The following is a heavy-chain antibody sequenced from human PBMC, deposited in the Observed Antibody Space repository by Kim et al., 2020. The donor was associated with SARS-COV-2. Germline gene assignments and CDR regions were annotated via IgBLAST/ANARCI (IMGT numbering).Heavy chain of an antibody. D-gene: IGHD1-26*01. J-gene: IGHJ4*01. CDR3: ATDSGIYFGIDS. CDR2: TNNFANAF. V-gene: IGHV3-48*03. CDR1: GFNFHSSD. Sequence: GGSLRLSCAASGFNFHSSDMSWVRQAPGKGLEWIAFTNNFANAFDYADSVKGRFTVSRDNARGLLYLQMNSLRGDDTALYYCATDSGIYFGIDSWGQGTPVIVSS.